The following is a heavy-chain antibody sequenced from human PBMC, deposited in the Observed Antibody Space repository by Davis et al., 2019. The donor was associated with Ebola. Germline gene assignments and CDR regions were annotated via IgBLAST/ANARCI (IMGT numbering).Heavy chain of an antibody. D-gene: IGHD3-3*01. J-gene: IGHJ4*02. CDR1: GYTFTGYY. CDR2: MNPNSGNT. Sequence: ASVKVSCKASGYTFTGYYMHWVRQATGQGLEWVGWMNPNSGNTGYAEKFQGRVTMTRNTSINTAYMELSYLRSEDTAVYYCVRGPQYDFWSGHPYYFDYWGQGTLVTVSS. CDR3: VRGPQYDFWSGHPYYFDY. V-gene: IGHV1-8*02.